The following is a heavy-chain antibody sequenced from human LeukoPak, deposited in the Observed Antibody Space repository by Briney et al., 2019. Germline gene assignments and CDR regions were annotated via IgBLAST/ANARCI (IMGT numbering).Heavy chain of an antibody. Sequence: SETLSLTCTVSGGSSSNYYWSWIRQHPGKGLEWIGYIYYSGRTYYNPSLKSRVTISVDTSKNQFSLKLSSVTAADTAVYYCARGVRWLQLSYFDYWGQGTLVTVSS. D-gene: IGHD5-24*01. CDR2: IYYSGRT. CDR1: GGSSSNYY. J-gene: IGHJ4*02. CDR3: ARGVRWLQLSYFDY. V-gene: IGHV4-59*06.